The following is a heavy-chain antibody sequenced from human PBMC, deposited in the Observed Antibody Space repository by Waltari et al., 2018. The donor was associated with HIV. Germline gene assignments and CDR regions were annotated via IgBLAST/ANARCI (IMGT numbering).Heavy chain of an antibody. CDR1: GSTCAVTS. CDR2: IRSATDGGTI. CDR3: ATGPLEVGATYLFQH. D-gene: IGHD1-26*01. Sequence: DVEVMESGGGLVKPGRSLGLTCQTSGSTCAVTSPPPTRQSQGKVLGWLGRIRSATDGGTIDYAAPVKGRFTISRDDSISTTSLQMKGLQAADSGVYFCATGPLEVGATYLFQHWGRGTLVTVSS. V-gene: IGHV3-15*01. J-gene: IGHJ1*01.